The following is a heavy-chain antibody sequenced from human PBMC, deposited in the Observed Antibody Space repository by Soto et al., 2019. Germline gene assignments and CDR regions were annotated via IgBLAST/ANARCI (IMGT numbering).Heavy chain of an antibody. CDR1: GLSFSSYA. D-gene: IGHD2-15*01. V-gene: IGHV3-23*01. J-gene: IGHJ5*02. Sequence: EVQLLESGGGLVQPGGSLRLSCAASGLSFSSYAMSWVRQAPGKGLEWVSGISGSGGGTYYADSVKGRFTISRDNSKNTLYLQMNSLRVEDRAVYYCVKDPRVEVANWFDPWGPGTLVTVSS. CDR2: ISGSGGGT. CDR3: VKDPRVEVANWFDP.